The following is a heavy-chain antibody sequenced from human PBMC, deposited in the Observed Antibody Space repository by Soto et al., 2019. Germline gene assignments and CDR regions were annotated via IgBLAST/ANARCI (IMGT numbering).Heavy chain of an antibody. D-gene: IGHD2-2*01. V-gene: IGHV4-4*02. CDR1: GGSISSSNW. J-gene: IGHJ5*02. Sequence: PSETLSLTCAVSGGSISSSNWWSWVRQPPGKGLEWIGEIYHSGSTNYNPSLKSRVTISVDKSKNQFSLKLSSVTAADTAVYYCARVRALYCSSTSCYGRGHWFDPWGQGTLVTVSS. CDR3: ARVRALYCSSTSCYGRGHWFDP. CDR2: IYHSGST.